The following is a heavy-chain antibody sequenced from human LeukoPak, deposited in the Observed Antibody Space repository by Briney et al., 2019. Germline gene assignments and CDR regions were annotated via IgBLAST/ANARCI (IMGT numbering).Heavy chain of an antibody. D-gene: IGHD6-13*01. Sequence: GSLRLSCAASGFTVSSYAMSWVRQAPGKGLEWISATSGSGGSKYYADSVKGRFTISRDTSTNTLYLQLNSLRVDDTAVYFCAKEWRFSSSWYQYYFDYWGQGTLVTVSS. CDR2: TSGSGGSK. J-gene: IGHJ4*02. V-gene: IGHV3-23*01. CDR1: GFTVSSYA. CDR3: AKEWRFSSSWYQYYFDY.